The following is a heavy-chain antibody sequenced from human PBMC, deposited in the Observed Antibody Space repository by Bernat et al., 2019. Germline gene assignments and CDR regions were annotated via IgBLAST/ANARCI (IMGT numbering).Heavy chain of an antibody. V-gene: IGHV4-34*01. CDR3: ARGLGLVYDILTGYPLLGYFDY. J-gene: IGHJ4*02. CDR1: GGSFSGYY. Sequence: QVQLQQWGAGLLKPSETLSLTCAVYGGSFSGYYWSWIRQPPGKGLEWSGEINHSGSTNYNPSLKSRVTISVDTSRNHFSLKLSSVTAADTAVYYCARGLGLVYDILTGYPLLGYFDYWGQGTLVTVSS. D-gene: IGHD3-9*01. CDR2: INHSGST.